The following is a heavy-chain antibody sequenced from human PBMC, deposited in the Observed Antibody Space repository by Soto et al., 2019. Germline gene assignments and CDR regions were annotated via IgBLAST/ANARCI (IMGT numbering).Heavy chain of an antibody. J-gene: IGHJ4*02. CDR1: GFSLSSPAVG. Sequence: QITLKESGPTLVKPTQTLTLTCTFSGFSLSSPAVGVNWIRQPPGKALGWLALIYWDDDKQYSPSLRSRLTITKDTSKNQVVLTMTNMDPVDTATYYCAHGSGWLSDYWGQGTLVTVSS. D-gene: IGHD6-19*01. CDR2: IYWDDDK. CDR3: AHGSGWLSDY. V-gene: IGHV2-5*02.